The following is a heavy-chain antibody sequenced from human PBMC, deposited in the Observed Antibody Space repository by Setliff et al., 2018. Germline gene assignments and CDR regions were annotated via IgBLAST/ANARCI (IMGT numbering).Heavy chain of an antibody. CDR2: ISSSGAT. J-gene: IGHJ4*02. V-gene: IGHV4-39*01. CDR3: AREGRWDYNYPIY. D-gene: IGHD5-12*01. Sequence: SETLSLTCSVSDDSFYSDYYFWGWIRQPPGKGLEWIATISSSGATNYNSSLKSRVTLSRDVAKRQFALNPRSVTAVDTAVYYCAREGRWDYNYPIYWGQGILVTVSS. CDR1: DDSFYSDYYF.